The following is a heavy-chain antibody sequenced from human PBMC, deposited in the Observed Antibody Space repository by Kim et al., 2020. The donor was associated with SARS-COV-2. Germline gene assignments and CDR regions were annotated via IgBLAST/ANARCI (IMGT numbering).Heavy chain of an antibody. CDR2: ISGSGGST. V-gene: IGHV3-23*01. J-gene: IGHJ4*02. CDR1: GFTFSSYA. Sequence: GGSLRLSCAASGFTFSSYAMSWVRQAPGKGLEWVSAISGSGGSTYYADSVKGRFTISRDNSKNTLYLQMNSLRAEDTAVYYCAKDPAGGIAVEGRDYWGQGTLVTVSS. CDR3: AKDPAGGIAVEGRDY. D-gene: IGHD6-19*01.